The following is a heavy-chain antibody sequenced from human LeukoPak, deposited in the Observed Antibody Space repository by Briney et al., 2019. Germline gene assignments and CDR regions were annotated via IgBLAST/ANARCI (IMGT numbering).Heavy chain of an antibody. CDR2: IYYSGST. CDR3: ASNGYDSSGYYSD. D-gene: IGHD3-22*01. CDR1: GGSISSSSYY. J-gene: IGHJ4*02. V-gene: IGHV4-39*01. Sequence: SETLSFTCTVSGGSISSSSYYWGWIRQPPGKGLEWIGSIYYSGSTYYNPSLKSRVTISVDTSKNQFSLKLSSVTAADTAVYYCASNGYDSSGYYSDWGQGTLVTVSS.